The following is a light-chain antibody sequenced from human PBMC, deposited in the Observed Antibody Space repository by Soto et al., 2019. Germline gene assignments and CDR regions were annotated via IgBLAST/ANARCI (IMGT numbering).Light chain of an antibody. J-gene: IGLJ1*01. V-gene: IGLV2-8*01. CDR1: SSDIGGYNS. CDR3: SSYTDRKNLV. Sequence: QSVLTQSPSASGSPGQSVTISCTGTSSDIGGYNSVSWYQQHPGKAPKVMSYDVTKRPSGVPDRFSGSKSGNTASLPVSALQAEDEADYYCSSYTDRKNLVFGTGTKVTVL. CDR2: DVT.